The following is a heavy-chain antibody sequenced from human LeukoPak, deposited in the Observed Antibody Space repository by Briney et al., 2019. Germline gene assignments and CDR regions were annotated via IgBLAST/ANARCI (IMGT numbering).Heavy chain of an antibody. D-gene: IGHD1-14*01. CDR3: ATETNGRHYDY. V-gene: IGHV3-21*06. J-gene: IGHJ4*02. CDR1: GLTFSTSG. Sequence: GGSLRLSCTASGLTFSTSGFNWVRQSPGEGLEWVASIGPTGSDRYHADSIKGRFTISRDNDNNFLYLQMNSLRAEDTAVYYCATETNGRHYDYWGQGTLLTVSS. CDR2: IGPTGSDR.